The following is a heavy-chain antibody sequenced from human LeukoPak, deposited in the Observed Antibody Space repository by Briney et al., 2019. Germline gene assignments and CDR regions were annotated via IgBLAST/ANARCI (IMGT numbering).Heavy chain of an antibody. Sequence: GSRPTSAAAPGIPFSKALMRRGRPAPGKGLGWGGRNKSKTDGGTTDYAAPVKGRFTISRDDSKNTLYLQMNSLKTEDTAVYYCTTEERGYSYGTHDYWGQGTLVTVSS. J-gene: IGHJ4*02. CDR1: GIPFSKAL. CDR3: TTEERGYSYGTHDY. CDR2: NKSKTDGGTT. D-gene: IGHD5-18*01. V-gene: IGHV3-15*01.